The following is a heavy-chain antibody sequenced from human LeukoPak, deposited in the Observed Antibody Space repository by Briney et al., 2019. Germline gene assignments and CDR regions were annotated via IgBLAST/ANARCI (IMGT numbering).Heavy chain of an antibody. CDR3: SKALCSGECYFTKYHMDV. CDR2: TRYDGTRK. V-gene: IGHV3-30*02. Sequence: GGSLRLSCAASGFDFNTYGMHWVRQAPGKGPEGVSFTRYDGTRKFYGGSVKGRFTIFRDNFKKELYSQMNSLRPEDTAVYYCSKALCSGECYFTKYHMDVWGTGTTVTVSS. D-gene: IGHD3-3*01. CDR1: GFDFNTYG. J-gene: IGHJ6*03.